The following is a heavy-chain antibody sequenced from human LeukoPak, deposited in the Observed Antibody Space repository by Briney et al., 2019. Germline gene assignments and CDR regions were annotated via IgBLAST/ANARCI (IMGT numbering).Heavy chain of an antibody. CDR3: ARDFGHWELNGGYYFDY. CDR1: GFTFSSYE. J-gene: IGHJ4*02. CDR2: ISNSGSTI. Sequence: QTGGSLRLSCAASGFTFSSYEMNWVRQAPGKGLEWVSYISNSGSTIYYADSVKGRFTISRDNAKNSLYLQMNSLRAEDTAVYYCARDFGHWELNGGYYFDYWGQGTLVTVSS. V-gene: IGHV3-48*03. D-gene: IGHD1-26*01.